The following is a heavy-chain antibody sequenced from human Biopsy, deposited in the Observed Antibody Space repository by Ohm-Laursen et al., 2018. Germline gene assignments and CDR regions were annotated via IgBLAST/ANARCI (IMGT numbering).Heavy chain of an antibody. D-gene: IGHD3-16*01. J-gene: IGHJ6*02. V-gene: IGHV4-4*07. CDR2: IYTIGDT. CDR1: GASMTGYF. Sequence: SETLFLTCTVSGASMTGYFWTWVRQPAGKGLEWIGHIYTIGDTTYNPSLESRVTMSLDTSKNQFSLKMTSLTAADTAVYFCAREDEGLLRALDLWGQGTTVTVSS. CDR3: AREDEGLLRALDL.